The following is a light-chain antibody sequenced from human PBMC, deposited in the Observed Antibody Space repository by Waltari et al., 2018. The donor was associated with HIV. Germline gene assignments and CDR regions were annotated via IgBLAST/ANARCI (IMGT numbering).Light chain of an antibody. V-gene: IGKV3-15*01. CDR2: GAS. Sequence: EIVMTQSPATLSVSQGERVTLSCRASQNVITNLAWYQQKPGQAPSLLIYGASTRASGIPASFTGGGSGSDFTLTITSLQSEDCGLYYCQQYNGWPRTFGQGTKV. CDR1: QNVITN. CDR3: QQYNGWPRT. J-gene: IGKJ1*01.